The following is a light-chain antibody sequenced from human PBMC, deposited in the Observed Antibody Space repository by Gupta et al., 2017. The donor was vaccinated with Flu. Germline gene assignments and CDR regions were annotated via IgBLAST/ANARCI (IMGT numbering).Light chain of an antibody. CDR1: SSHLGAGFD. Sequence: QSVLTQPPSVSGAPGQRVTISCTGSSSHLGAGFDVHWYQHLPGTAPQLLIYGNNNRPSGAPDRFSVSKSGTSASLAITGLQTDDEADYYCQSFDSSLSGSVFGGGTKLTVL. V-gene: IGLV1-40*01. J-gene: IGLJ2*01. CDR3: QSFDSSLSGSV. CDR2: GNN.